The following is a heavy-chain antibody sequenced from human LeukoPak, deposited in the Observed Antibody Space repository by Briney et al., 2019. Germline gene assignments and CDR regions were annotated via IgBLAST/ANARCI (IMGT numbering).Heavy chain of an antibody. CDR2: ISAYNGNT. V-gene: IGHV1-18*01. J-gene: IGHJ6*02. D-gene: IGHD6-13*01. CDR3: ARVQLVPPDYYYYYYGMDV. Sequence: EASVKVSCKASGYTFTSYGISWVRQAPGQGLEWMGWISAYNGNTNYAQKLQGRVTMTTDTSTSTAYMELRSLRSDDTAVYYCARVQLVPPDYYYYYYGMDVWGQGTTVTVSS. CDR1: GYTFTSYG.